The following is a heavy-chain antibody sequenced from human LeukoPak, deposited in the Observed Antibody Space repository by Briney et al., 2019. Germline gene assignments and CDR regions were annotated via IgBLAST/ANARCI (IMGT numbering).Heavy chain of an antibody. CDR1: GGSISSSSYY. D-gene: IGHD3-3*01. J-gene: IGHJ4*02. Sequence: SETLSLTCTVSGGSISSSSYYWGWIRQPPGKGLEWIGSIYYSGSTYYNPSLKSRVTISVDTSKNQFSLKLSSATAADTAVYYCASFYDFWSGYYWGYYFDYWGQGTLVTVSS. V-gene: IGHV4-39*01. CDR3: ASFYDFWSGYYWGYYFDY. CDR2: IYYSGST.